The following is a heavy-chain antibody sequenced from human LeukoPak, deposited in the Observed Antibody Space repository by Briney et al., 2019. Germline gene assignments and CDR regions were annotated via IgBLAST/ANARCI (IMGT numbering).Heavy chain of an antibody. V-gene: IGHV1-24*01. D-gene: IGHD3-22*01. CDR3: ATVHSSGHPQAFDI. CDR1: GYTLTELS. J-gene: IGHJ3*02. CDR2: FDPEDGET. Sequence: GASVKVSCKVSGYTLTELSMHWVRQAPGKGLEWMGGFDPEDGETIYAQKFQGRVTMTEDTSTDTAYMELSSLRSEDTAVYYCATVHSSGHPQAFDIWGQGTMVTVSS.